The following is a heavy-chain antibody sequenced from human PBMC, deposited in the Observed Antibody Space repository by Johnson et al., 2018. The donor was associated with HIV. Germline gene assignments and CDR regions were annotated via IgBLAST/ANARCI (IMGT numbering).Heavy chain of an antibody. Sequence: VQLVESGGGVVQPGGSLRLSCAASGFTFSSYGMHWVRQAPGKGLEWVAVISYDGSNKYYADSVKGRFTISRDNSKNTLYLQMNSLRAEDTAVYYCAREDIVVVPAVRNAFDIWGQGTMVTVSS. D-gene: IGHD2-2*01. CDR2: ISYDGSNK. CDR1: GFTFSSYG. CDR3: AREDIVVVPAVRNAFDI. V-gene: IGHV3-30*19. J-gene: IGHJ3*02.